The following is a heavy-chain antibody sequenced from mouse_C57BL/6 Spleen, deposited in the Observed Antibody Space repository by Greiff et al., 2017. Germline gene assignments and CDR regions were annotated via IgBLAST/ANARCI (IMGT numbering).Heavy chain of an antibody. CDR2: IHPNSGST. J-gene: IGHJ2*01. Sequence: QVHVKQPGAELVKPGASVKLSCKASGYTFTSYWMHWVKQRPGQGLEWIGMIHPNSGSTNYNEKFKSKATLTVDKSSSTAYMQLSSLTSEDSAVYYCAGSKKEAYFDSWRQGTTHTVSS. CDR3: AGSKKEAYFDS. CDR1: GYTFTSYW. V-gene: IGHV1-64*01.